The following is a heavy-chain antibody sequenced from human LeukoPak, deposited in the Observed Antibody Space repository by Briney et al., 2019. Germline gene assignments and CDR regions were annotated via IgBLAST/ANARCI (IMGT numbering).Heavy chain of an antibody. CDR3: ARHSATVKLMSQWFDP. V-gene: IGHV5-10-1*01. CDR1: GYSFTTYW. CDR2: IDPSDSYT. Sequence: GESLKISCKASGYSFTTYWINWVRQMPGKGLEWMGRIDPSDSYTNYSPSFQGHVTISTDKSISTAYLQWRSLKASDTAIYYCARHSATVKLMSQWFDPWGRGTLVTVSS. D-gene: IGHD5-12*01. J-gene: IGHJ5*02.